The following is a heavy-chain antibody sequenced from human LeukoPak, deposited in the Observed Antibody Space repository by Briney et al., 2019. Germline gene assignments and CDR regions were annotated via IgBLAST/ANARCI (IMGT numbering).Heavy chain of an antibody. CDR2: IYSGGNT. Sequence: PGGSLRLSCTASGFTVSSNYMSWVRQAPGKGLEWVSVIYSGGNTYYADSVRGRFTISRDNSKNTVFLQMNSLRADDTAVYYCASGTTLVHGVIFYYWGQGTLVTVSS. J-gene: IGHJ4*02. CDR3: ASGTTLVHGVIFYY. V-gene: IGHV3-53*01. D-gene: IGHD3-10*01. CDR1: GFTVSSNY.